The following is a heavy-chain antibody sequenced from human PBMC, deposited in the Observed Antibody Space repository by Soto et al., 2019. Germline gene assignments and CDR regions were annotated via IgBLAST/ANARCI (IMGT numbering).Heavy chain of an antibody. CDR1: GFTFSSYA. CDR2: ISYDGKNK. Sequence: GGSLRLSCASSGFTFSSYAMHLVRQAPGKGLEWVAVISYDGKNKYYANSVKGRFTISRDNSKNTLYLQMGSLRAEDMAVYYCARGPGYYFDYWGQGTLVTVSS. V-gene: IGHV3-30*14. CDR3: ARGPGYYFDY. J-gene: IGHJ4*02.